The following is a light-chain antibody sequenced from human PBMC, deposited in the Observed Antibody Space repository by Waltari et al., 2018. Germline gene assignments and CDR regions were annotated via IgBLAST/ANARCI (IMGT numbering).Light chain of an antibody. J-gene: IGKJ4*01. CDR3: QQRSNWPLT. CDR1: PSVSNY. V-gene: IGKV3-11*01. CDR2: DAA. Sequence: EIVLTQSPATLSLSPGERATLPCRASPSVSNYLAWYQQKPGQAPRLLIYDAANRATGTPARFSGSGSGTDFTLTISSLEPEDFAVYYCQQRSNWPLTFGGGTKVEIK.